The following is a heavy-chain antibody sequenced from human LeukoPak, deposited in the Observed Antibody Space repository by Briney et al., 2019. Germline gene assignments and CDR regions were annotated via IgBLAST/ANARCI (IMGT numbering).Heavy chain of an antibody. CDR2: ISSSSSYI. CDR1: GFTFSSYS. D-gene: IGHD4-11*01. V-gene: IGHV3-21*01. CDR3: ARVRGYSNYVSY. Sequence: GGSLRLSCAASGFTFSSYSMNWVRQAPGKGLEWVSSISSSSSYIYYADSVKGRFTISRDNAKNSLYLQMNSPRAEDTAVYYCARVRGYSNYVSYWGQGTLVTVSS. J-gene: IGHJ4*02.